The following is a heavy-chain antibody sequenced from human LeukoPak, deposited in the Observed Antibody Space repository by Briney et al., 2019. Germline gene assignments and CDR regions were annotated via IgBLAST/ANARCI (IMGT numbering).Heavy chain of an antibody. V-gene: IGHV4-61*01. CDR3: ARGRVRFDP. CDR2: ICYSGST. J-gene: IGHJ5*02. D-gene: IGHD3-10*01. CDR1: GGSVNSGNYY. Sequence: SETLSLTCTVSGGSVNSGNYYWSWIRHPPGKGLECTGYICYSGSTNYNPSLKSRVTISVDTSKNQFSLKLSSVTAADTAVYYCARGRVRFDPWGQGTLVTVSS.